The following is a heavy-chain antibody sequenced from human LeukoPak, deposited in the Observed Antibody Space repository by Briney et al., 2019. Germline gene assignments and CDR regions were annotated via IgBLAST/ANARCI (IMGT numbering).Heavy chain of an antibody. D-gene: IGHD5-18*01. CDR3: ASLGYSYGFPFDY. Sequence: PGGSLRLSCAASGFTFSSYSMNWVRQAPGKGLEWVSYISSSSSTIYYADSVKGRFTISRDNAKNSLYLQMNSLRAKDTAVYYCASLGYSYGFPFDYWGQGTLVTVSS. CDR1: GFTFSSYS. V-gene: IGHV3-48*01. J-gene: IGHJ4*02. CDR2: ISSSSSTI.